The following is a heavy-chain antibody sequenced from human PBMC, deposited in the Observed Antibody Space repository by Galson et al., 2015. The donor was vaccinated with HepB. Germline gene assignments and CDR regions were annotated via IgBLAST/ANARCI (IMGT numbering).Heavy chain of an antibody. D-gene: IGHD2-2*01. J-gene: IGHJ6*02. Sequence: SLRLSCAASGFTFSSYWMHWVRQAPGKGLVWVSRINSDGSSTSYADSVKGRFTISRDNAKNTLYLQMNSLRAEDTAVYYCARDPTCSSTSCYDYYYYGMDVWGQGTTVTVSS. CDR2: INSDGSST. CDR1: GFTFSSYW. V-gene: IGHV3-74*01. CDR3: ARDPTCSSTSCYDYYYYGMDV.